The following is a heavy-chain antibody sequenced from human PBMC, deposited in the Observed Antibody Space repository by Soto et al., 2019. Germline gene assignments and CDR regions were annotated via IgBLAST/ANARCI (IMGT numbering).Heavy chain of an antibody. Sequence: VGSLRLSCAASGFTFSSYAMHWVRQAPGEGLEWVAVISFHGTNKNYADSVEGRFTISRDNSNNTVFLEMNSLRPEDTAMYYCARDGRAYSGQDSLDFWGQGTPVTVSS. CDR2: ISFHGTNK. J-gene: IGHJ4*02. V-gene: IGHV3-30-3*01. CDR3: ARDGRAYSGQDSLDF. CDR1: GFTFSSYA. D-gene: IGHD5-12*01.